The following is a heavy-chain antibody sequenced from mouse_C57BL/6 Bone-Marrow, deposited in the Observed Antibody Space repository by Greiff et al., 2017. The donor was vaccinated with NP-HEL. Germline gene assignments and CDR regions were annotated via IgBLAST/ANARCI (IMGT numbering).Heavy chain of an antibody. CDR2: IYPGNSDT. D-gene: IGHD1-1*01. J-gene: IGHJ3*01. Sequence: EVQLQQSGTVLARPGASVKMSCKTSGYTFTSYWMHWVKQRPGQGLEWIGAIYPGNSDTSYNQKFKGKATLTAVTSASTAYMELSSLTNEDSADYYCTVHYCGSRRTWFAYWGQGTLVTVSA. CDR1: GYTFTSYW. V-gene: IGHV1-5*01. CDR3: TVHYCGSRRTWFAY.